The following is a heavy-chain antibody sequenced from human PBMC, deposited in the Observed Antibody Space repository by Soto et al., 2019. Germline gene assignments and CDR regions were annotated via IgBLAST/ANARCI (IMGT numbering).Heavy chain of an antibody. CDR3: ARWGTTGGLDV. CDR1: GFTFRSYV. D-gene: IGHD3-16*01. J-gene: IGHJ4*02. V-gene: IGHV3-30*19. CDR2: TSYDGTNK. Sequence: QVQLVESGGGVVQPGTSLRLSCVGSGFTFRSYVIHWVRQAPGKGLEWVALTSYDGTNKFYDDSMKGRFTISRDNSRNTVDLQMDSLRLEDTALYYCARWGTTGGLDVWGQGTLVSVSS.